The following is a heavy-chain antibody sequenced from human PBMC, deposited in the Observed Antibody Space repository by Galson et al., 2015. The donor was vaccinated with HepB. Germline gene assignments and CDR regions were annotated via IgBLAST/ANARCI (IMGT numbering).Heavy chain of an antibody. J-gene: IGHJ6*02. CDR2: IKKDGSEK. D-gene: IGHD3-9*01. V-gene: IGHV3-7*03. Sequence: SLRLSCAASGFTFSSYWMSWVRQAPGKGLEWVANIKKDGSEKYYVDSVRGQFSISRDNAKNSVYLEMNSLRAEDTAVYYCTRDYFYGRDVWGQGTTVTVS. CDR3: TRDYFYGRDV. CDR1: GFTFSSYW.